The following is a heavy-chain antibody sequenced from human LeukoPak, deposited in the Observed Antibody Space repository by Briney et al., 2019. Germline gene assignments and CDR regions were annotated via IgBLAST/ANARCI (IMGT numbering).Heavy chain of an antibody. CDR1: GFTFSIYG. CDR3: AKDRWATQTTYDAFDI. D-gene: IGHD1-1*01. Sequence: PGGSLRLSCAASGFTFSIYGMHWVRQAPGKGLEWVAFIRHDESNNYYADSVKGRFTISRDTSNNTLYLQLNSLGAEDTAVYYCAKDRWATQTTYDAFDIWGQGTMVTVSS. V-gene: IGHV3-30*02. J-gene: IGHJ3*02. CDR2: IRHDESNN.